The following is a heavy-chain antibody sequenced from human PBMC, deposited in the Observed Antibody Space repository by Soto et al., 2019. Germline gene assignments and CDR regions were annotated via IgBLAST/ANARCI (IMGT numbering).Heavy chain of an antibody. CDR3: AKGNDYVWGSYRYAFDY. Sequence: GSLRLSCAASGFTFSSYAMSWVRQAPGKWLEWVSAISGSGGSTYYADSVKGRFTISRDNSKNTLYLQMNSLRAEDTAVYYCAKGNDYVWGSYRYAFDYWGQGTLVTVSS. CDR1: GFTFSSYA. D-gene: IGHD3-16*02. V-gene: IGHV3-23*01. CDR2: ISGSGGST. J-gene: IGHJ4*02.